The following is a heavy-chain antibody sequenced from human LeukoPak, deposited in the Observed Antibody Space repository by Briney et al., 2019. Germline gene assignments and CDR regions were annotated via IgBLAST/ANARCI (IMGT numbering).Heavy chain of an antibody. CDR3: ARNRVRSWTGGFDY. CDR2: ISGSGGST. Sequence: GGSLRLSCAASGFTFSSFAMSWVRQAPGKGLEWVSTISGSGGSTYYADSVKGRFTISRDNSKNTLYLQMNSLRAEDTAVYYCARNRVRSWTGGFDYWGQGTLVTVSS. J-gene: IGHJ4*02. D-gene: IGHD6-13*01. V-gene: IGHV3-23*01. CDR1: GFTFSSFA.